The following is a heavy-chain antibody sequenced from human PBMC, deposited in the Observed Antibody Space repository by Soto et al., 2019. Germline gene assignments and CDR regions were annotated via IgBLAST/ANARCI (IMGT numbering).Heavy chain of an antibody. Sequence: PGVSLQISCNGSGYSFTSYWIGWMRQMPGKGLEWMGIIYPGDSDTRYSPSFQGQVTISADKSISTAYLQWSSLKASDTAMYYCARYSSSLIYGMDVWGQGTTVTVSS. V-gene: IGHV5-51*01. J-gene: IGHJ6*02. CDR3: ARYSSSLIYGMDV. CDR1: GYSFTSYW. D-gene: IGHD6-13*01. CDR2: IYPGDSDT.